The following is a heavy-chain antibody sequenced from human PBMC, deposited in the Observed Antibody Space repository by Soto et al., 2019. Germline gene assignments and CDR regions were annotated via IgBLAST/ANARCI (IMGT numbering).Heavy chain of an antibody. J-gene: IGHJ6*02. CDR3: ARGGGYSYGYYYGMDV. D-gene: IGHD5-18*01. CDR2: IYYSGST. Sequence: SETLSLTCTVSGGSISSYYWSWIRQPPGKGLEWIGYIYYSGSTNYNPSLKSRVTISVDTSKNQFSLKLSSVTAADTAVYYRARGGGYSYGYYYGMDVWGQGTTVTVSS. CDR1: GGSISSYY. V-gene: IGHV4-59*01.